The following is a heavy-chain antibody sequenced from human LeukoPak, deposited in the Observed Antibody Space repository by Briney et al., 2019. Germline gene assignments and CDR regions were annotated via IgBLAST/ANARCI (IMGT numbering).Heavy chain of an antibody. CDR2: IRYDGSNK. CDR1: GFTFSSYG. V-gene: IGHV3-30*02. D-gene: IGHD3-10*01. CDR3: ARHRWFGESPYYYYYMDV. J-gene: IGHJ6*03. Sequence: GGSLRLSCAASGFTFSSYGMHWVRQAPGKGLEWVAFIRYDGSNKYYADSVKGRFTISRDNSKNTLYLQMNSLRAEDAAVYYCARHRWFGESPYYYYYMDVWGKGTTVTVSS.